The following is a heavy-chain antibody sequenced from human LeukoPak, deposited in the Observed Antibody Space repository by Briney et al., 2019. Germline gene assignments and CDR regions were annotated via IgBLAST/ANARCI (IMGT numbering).Heavy chain of an antibody. V-gene: IGHV4-59*01. CDR3: ARDGVAGGFDY. J-gene: IGHJ4*02. Sequence: SETLSLTCTVSGGSFDRYYWNWIRQAPGKGLEWIGYIHYSGSTNHNSSLKSRVTISVDTSKNQYSLKLSSVTAADTAVYYCARDGVAGGFDYWGQGTLVTVSS. CDR1: GGSFDRYY. D-gene: IGHD6-19*01. CDR2: IHYSGST.